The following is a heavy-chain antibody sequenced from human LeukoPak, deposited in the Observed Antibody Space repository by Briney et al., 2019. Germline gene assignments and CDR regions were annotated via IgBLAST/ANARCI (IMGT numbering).Heavy chain of an antibody. Sequence: GGSLRLSCAASGFTFSSYSMNWVRQAPGKGLEWVSSISGSSSYIYYADSVKGRFTISRDNAKNSLYLQMNSLRAEDTAVYYCARDQGFSYYFYYMDVWGKGTTVTVSS. J-gene: IGHJ6*03. D-gene: IGHD3-3*01. CDR1: GFTFSSYS. V-gene: IGHV3-21*01. CDR3: ARDQGFSYYFYYMDV. CDR2: ISGSSSYI.